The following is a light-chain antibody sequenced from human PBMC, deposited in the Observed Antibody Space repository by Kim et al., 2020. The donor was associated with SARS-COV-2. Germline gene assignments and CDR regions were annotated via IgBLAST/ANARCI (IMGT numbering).Light chain of an antibody. J-gene: IGKJ4*01. CDR1: QSLLHHAGYGF. Sequence: PASIACRASQSLLHHAGYGFLDWYLQKPGQSPQLLFYLGSTPASGIPDRFSGSGSGADFPLKISRVEAGDVGMYYCKQALQNPLAFGGGTKVDIK. CDR2: LGS. V-gene: IGKV2-28*01. CDR3: KQALQNPLA.